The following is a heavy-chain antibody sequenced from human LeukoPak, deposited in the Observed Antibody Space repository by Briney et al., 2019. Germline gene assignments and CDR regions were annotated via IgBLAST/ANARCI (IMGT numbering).Heavy chain of an antibody. D-gene: IGHD6-13*01. V-gene: IGHV3-53*01. J-gene: IGHJ4*02. CDR3: ASLYSSSWYSPDY. CDR2: IYSGGST. CDR1: GSTFSSYW. Sequence: GGSLRLSCAASGSTFSSYWMSWVRQAPGKGLEWVSVIYSGGSTYYADSVKGRFTISRDNSKNTLYLQMNSLRAEDTAVYYCASLYSSSWYSPDYWGQGTLVTVSS.